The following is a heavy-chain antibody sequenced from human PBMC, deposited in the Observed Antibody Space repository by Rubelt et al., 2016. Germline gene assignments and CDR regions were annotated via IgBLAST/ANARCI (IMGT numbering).Heavy chain of an antibody. D-gene: IGHD5-12*01. Sequence: QMQLVQSGPEVKKPGTSVKVSCKASGFTFTSSAVQWVRQARGQRLEWLGWIVVGSGNTNYARMFQERAPITRDMSTSTAYMELSSLRSEDPAGYYCAADSGYGPSMDVWGQGPRSPSP. J-gene: IGHJ6*02. CDR1: GFTFTSSA. V-gene: IGHV1-58*01. CDR3: AADSGYGPSMDV. CDR2: IVVGSGNT.